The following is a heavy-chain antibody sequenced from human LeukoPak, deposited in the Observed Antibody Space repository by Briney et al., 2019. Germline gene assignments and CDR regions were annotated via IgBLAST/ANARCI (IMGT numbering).Heavy chain of an antibody. CDR3: AKGGAYCGGDCPTDAFDI. D-gene: IGHD2-21*02. J-gene: IGHJ3*02. CDR2: ISYDERNK. V-gene: IGHV3-30*04. Sequence: QTGGSQRLSCAASGFSFSTHAMHWVRQAPGKGLEWVAMISYDERNKYYADSVKGRFTISRDHSKNTLYLQMNSLRAEDTALYYCAKGGAYCGGDCPTDAFDIWGQGTMVTVSS. CDR1: GFSFSTHA.